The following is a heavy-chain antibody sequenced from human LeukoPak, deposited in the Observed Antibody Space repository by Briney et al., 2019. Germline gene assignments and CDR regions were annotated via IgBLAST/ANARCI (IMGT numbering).Heavy chain of an antibody. V-gene: IGHV4-39*07. D-gene: IGHD3-16*01. Sequence: PSETLSLTCTVSGGSISTSNYYWGWIRQPPGKGLEWIGNIFYSGSTYYNPSLKSRVTISVDTSKNQFSLKLSSVTAADTAVYYCARAGTIYYVWGSYTPYYFDYWGQGTLVTVSS. J-gene: IGHJ4*02. CDR2: IFYSGST. CDR3: ARAGTIYYVWGSYTPYYFDY. CDR1: GGSISTSNYY.